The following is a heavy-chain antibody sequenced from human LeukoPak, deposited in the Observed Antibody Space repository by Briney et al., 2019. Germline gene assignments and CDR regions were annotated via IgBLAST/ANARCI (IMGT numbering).Heavy chain of an antibody. CDR3: ARRTGYYDGFDY. J-gene: IGHJ4*02. D-gene: IGHD3/OR15-3a*01. CDR2: IYYSGST. Sequence: PSEILSLTCTVSGGSINNYYWSWIRQPPGKGLGLIGYIYYSGSTNYNPSLKSRVTMSVDTSKNQFSLKVNSVTAADTAVYYCARRTGYYDGFDYWGQGTLVTVSS. CDR1: GGSINNYY. V-gene: IGHV4-59*01.